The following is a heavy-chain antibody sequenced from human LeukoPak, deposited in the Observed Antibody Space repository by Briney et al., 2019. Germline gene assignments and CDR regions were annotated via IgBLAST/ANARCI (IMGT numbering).Heavy chain of an antibody. V-gene: IGHV3-30*18. CDR2: ISYDGSNK. J-gene: IGHJ4*02. CDR1: GFTFSSYG. CDR3: AKDFVILAGIDY. Sequence: GGSLRLSCAASGFTFSSYGMHWVRQAPGKGLEWVAVISYDGSNKYYADSVKGRFTISRDNSKNTLYLQMNSLRAEDTAAYYCAKDFVILAGIDYWGQGTLVTVSS. D-gene: IGHD6-19*01.